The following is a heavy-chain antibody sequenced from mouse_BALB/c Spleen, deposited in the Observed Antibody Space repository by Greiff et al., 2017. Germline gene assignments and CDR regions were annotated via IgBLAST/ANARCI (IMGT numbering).Heavy chain of an antibody. Sequence: EVMLVESGGDLVKPGGSLKLSCAASGFTFSSYGMSWVRQTPDKRLEWVATISSGGSYTYYPDSVKGRFTISRDNAKNTLYLQMSSLKSEDTAMYYCARATTDYCDYWGQGTTRTVSS. J-gene: IGHJ2*01. D-gene: IGHD1-1*01. CDR3: ARATTDYCDY. CDR1: GFTFSSYG. V-gene: IGHV5-6*01. CDR2: ISSGGSYT.